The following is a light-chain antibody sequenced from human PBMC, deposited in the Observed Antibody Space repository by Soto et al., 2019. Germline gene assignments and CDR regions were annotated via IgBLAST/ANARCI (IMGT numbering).Light chain of an antibody. CDR3: QQYNTYSG. V-gene: IGKV1-5*01. Sequence: DIQMTQSPSTLSASVGDRVTITCRASQSISSWLAWYQQKPGKAPKLLIYDASSLESGVPSRFSGSGSGTEFTLTIRRLQPDDFSSYYCQQYNTYSGFGQGTKVEIK. J-gene: IGKJ1*01. CDR2: DAS. CDR1: QSISSW.